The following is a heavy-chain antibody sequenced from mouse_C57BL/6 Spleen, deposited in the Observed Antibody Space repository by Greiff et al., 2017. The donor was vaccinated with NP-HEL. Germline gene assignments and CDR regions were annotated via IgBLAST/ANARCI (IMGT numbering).Heavy chain of an antibody. D-gene: IGHD2-4*01. J-gene: IGHJ4*01. CDR2: IYLDDDK. CDR1: GFSLSTSGMG. CDR3: ARRNYDYFYAMDY. Sequence: VKLQESGPGILQSSQTLSLTCSFSGFSLSTSGMGVSWIRQPSGKGLELLAPIYLDDDKRFNPSLKSRLTISKDTSRNQVVLKITSVDTADTATYYCARRNYDYFYAMDYWGQGTSVTVSS. V-gene: IGHV8-12*01.